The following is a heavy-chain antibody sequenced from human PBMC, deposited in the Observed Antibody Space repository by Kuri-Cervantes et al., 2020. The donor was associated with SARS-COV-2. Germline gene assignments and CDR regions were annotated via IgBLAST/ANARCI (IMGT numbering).Heavy chain of an antibody. J-gene: IGHJ4*02. CDR1: GGSISSYY. CDR3: ARHQSGYFDY. Sequence: ESLKISCTVSGGSISSYYWSWIRQPPGKGLEWIGYIYYSGSTNYNPSLKSRVTIPVDTSKNQFSLKLSSVTAADTAVYYCARHQSGYFDYWGQGTLVAVSS. D-gene: IGHD3-3*01. V-gene: IGHV4-59*08. CDR2: IYYSGST.